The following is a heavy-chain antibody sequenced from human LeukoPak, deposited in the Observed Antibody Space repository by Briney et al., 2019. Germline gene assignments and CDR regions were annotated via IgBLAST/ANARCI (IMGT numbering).Heavy chain of an antibody. CDR2: ISGSGGST. V-gene: IGHV3-23*01. D-gene: IGHD3-16*01. CDR1: GFTFSSYA. J-gene: IGHJ4*02. Sequence: GGSLRLSCAASGFTFSSYAMSWARHAPGEGLEWVSAISGSGGSTYYADSVKGRFTISRHNSKNTLYLQMNSLRAEDAAIYYCAKILVIDVCGSAIDYWGQGTVVTVSS. CDR3: AKILVIDVCGSAIDY.